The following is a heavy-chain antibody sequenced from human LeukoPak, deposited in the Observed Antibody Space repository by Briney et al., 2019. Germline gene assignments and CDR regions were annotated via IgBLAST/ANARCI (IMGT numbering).Heavy chain of an antibody. CDR3: ATDRDWTLLDY. CDR1: GFTFSSNW. Sequence: GGSLRLSCTASGFTFSSNWMSWVRQAPGKGLEWVANIKQDGSEKNYVDSVKGRFTISRDNAKNSLYLRMNSLRAEDTAVYYCATDRDWTLLDYWGQGTLVTVSS. CDR2: IKQDGSEK. J-gene: IGHJ4*02. D-gene: IGHD1-1*01. V-gene: IGHV3-7*01.